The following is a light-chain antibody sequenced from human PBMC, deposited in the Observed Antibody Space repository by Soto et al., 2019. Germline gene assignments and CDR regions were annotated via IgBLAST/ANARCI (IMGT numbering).Light chain of an antibody. J-gene: IGLJ2*01. CDR1: NIGSKI. CDR3: QVWVGPSERI. CDR2: DDD. Sequence: SYVLTQPPSVSVAPGQTATITCGGDNIGSKIVHWYQHNPGQAPVLVVHDDDDRPSGIPERFSGSNSGQMATLTISRVEAGDEADYYCQVWVGPSERIFGGGTQLTVL. V-gene: IGLV3-21*02.